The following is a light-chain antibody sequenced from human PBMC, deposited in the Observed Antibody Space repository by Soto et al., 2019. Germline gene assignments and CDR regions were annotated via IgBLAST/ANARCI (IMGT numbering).Light chain of an antibody. Sequence: IVLTQSPGTRSLAPGERATLSCRSSQSVSSSYLAWYQQKPGHAPRLLIYGASSRATGIPDRFSGSGSGPDLTLTISRLEPEDFAVYYCQQHGSSPRTFGQGTKVEIK. V-gene: IGKV3-20*01. CDR3: QQHGSSPRT. CDR2: GAS. CDR1: QSVSSSY. J-gene: IGKJ1*01.